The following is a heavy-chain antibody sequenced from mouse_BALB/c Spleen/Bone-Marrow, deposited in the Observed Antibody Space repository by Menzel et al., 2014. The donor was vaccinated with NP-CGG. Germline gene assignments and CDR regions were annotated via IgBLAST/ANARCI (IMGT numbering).Heavy chain of an antibody. CDR3: SREEVRRLAWFAY. Sequence: QVQLKQSGAELARPGASVTLSCRASGYTFTDYYINWMKQKPGQGLEWIGEIFPGSGNTYYNANFKGKATLTADKSSXTAYMQLSSLRSEYSAVYFCSREEVRRLAWFAYWGQGTLVTVSA. D-gene: IGHD2-14*01. J-gene: IGHJ3*01. CDR1: GYTFTDYY. CDR2: IFPGSGNT. V-gene: IGHV1-77*01.